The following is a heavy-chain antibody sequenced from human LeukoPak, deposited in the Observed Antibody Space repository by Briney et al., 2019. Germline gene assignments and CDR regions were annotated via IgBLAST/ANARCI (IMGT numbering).Heavy chain of an antibody. CDR2: ISAYNGNT. V-gene: IGHV1-18*01. D-gene: IGHD3-22*01. CDR1: GYTLTELS. J-gene: IGHJ6*02. Sequence: ASVKLSCKVSGYTLTELSMHWVRQAPGQGLEWMGWISAYNGNTNYAQKLQGRVTMTTDTSTSTAYMELRSLRSDDTAVYYCARDTPLIPNYDSSGYYYGMDVWGQGTTVTVSS. CDR3: ARDTPLIPNYDSSGYYYGMDV.